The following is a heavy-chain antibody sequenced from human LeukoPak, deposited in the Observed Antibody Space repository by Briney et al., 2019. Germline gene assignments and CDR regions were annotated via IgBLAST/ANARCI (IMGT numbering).Heavy chain of an antibody. J-gene: IGHJ4*02. CDR2: ISSSSSYI. V-gene: IGHV3-21*01. CDR3: ARDFPGGKRFGY. CDR1: GFTFSSFS. D-gene: IGHD4-23*01. Sequence: GGSLRLSCAASGFTFSSFSMNWVRQAPGKGLEWVSSISSSSSYIYYADSVKGRFTISRDNAKNSLYLQMNSLRAEDTAVYYCARDFPGGKRFGYWGQGTLVTVSS.